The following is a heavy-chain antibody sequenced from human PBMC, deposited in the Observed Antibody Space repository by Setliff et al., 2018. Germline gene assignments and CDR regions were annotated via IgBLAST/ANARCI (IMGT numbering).Heavy chain of an antibody. Sequence: PSETLSLTCTVSGGSISSGDYYWSWIRQPPGKGLEWIGYIYYSGSTYYNPSLKSRVTISVDTSKNQFSPKLSSVTAADTAVYYCACSGSYYKTIDYWGQGTLVTVSS. J-gene: IGHJ4*02. CDR2: IYYSGST. CDR3: ACSGSYYKTIDY. D-gene: IGHD3-10*02. CDR1: GGSISSGDYY. V-gene: IGHV4-30-4*08.